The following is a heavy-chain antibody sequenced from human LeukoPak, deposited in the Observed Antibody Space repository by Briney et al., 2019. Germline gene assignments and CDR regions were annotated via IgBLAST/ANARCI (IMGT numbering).Heavy chain of an antibody. D-gene: IGHD3-22*01. V-gene: IGHV3-30*04. CDR3: ARGETYYYDSSGYY. Sequence: GGSLRLSCAASGFTFSSYAMHWVRQAPGKGLEWVAVISYDGSNKYYADSVKGRFTSSRDNSKNTLYLQMNSLRAEDTAVYYCARGETYYYDSSGYYWGQGTLVTVSS. CDR2: ISYDGSNK. J-gene: IGHJ4*02. CDR1: GFTFSSYA.